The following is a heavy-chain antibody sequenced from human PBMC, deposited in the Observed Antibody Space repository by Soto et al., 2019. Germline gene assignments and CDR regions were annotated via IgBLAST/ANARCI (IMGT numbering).Heavy chain of an antibody. CDR2: ISSSSSYI. CDR3: ARLSAQDFDY. J-gene: IGHJ4*02. V-gene: IGHV3-21*01. Sequence: GGSLRLSCAASGFTFSSYSMNWVRQAPGKGLEWVSSISSSSSYIYYADSVKGRFTISRDNAKNSLYLQMNSLRAEDAAVYYCARLSAQDFDYWGQGTLVTVSS. D-gene: IGHD3-3*02. CDR1: GFTFSSYS.